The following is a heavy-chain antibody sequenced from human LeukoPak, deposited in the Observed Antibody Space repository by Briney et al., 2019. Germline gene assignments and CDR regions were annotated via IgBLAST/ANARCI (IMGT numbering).Heavy chain of an antibody. D-gene: IGHD3-9*01. Sequence: PGGSLRLSCAASGFTFDDYAMHWVRQAPGKGLEWVSGISWNSGSIGYADSVKGRFTISRDNAKNSLYLQMNSLRAEDTALYYCAKSTSYDILTEFDYWGQGTLVTVSS. CDR1: GFTFDDYA. J-gene: IGHJ4*02. CDR3: AKSTSYDILTEFDY. V-gene: IGHV3-9*01. CDR2: ISWNSGSI.